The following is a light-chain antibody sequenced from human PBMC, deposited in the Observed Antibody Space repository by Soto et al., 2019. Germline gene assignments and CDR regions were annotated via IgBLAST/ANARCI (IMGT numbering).Light chain of an antibody. V-gene: IGLV1-36*01. CDR1: NSNIGNNA. CDR2: RND. Sequence: QSVLTQPPSVSAAPRQRVTISCSGSNSNIGNNAVNWYQQIPGKAPKVLIYRNDVVLLGVSDRFSGSKSGTSASLAISGLQSEDEAHYYCAAWDDTLNGQVFGGGTQLTVL. J-gene: IGLJ3*02. CDR3: AAWDDTLNGQV.